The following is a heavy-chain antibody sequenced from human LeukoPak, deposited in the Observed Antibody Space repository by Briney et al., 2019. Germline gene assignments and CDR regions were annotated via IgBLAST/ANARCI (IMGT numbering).Heavy chain of an antibody. D-gene: IGHD6-19*01. Sequence: GGSLRLSCAASGFTSSSYSMNWVRQAPGKGLEWVSSISSSSSYIYYADSVKGRFTISRDNAKNSLYLQMNSLRAEDTAVYYCASSLGSYSSGWDAGLGYWGQGTLVTVSS. CDR1: GFTSSSYS. CDR2: ISSSSSYI. J-gene: IGHJ4*02. CDR3: ASSLGSYSSGWDAGLGY. V-gene: IGHV3-21*01.